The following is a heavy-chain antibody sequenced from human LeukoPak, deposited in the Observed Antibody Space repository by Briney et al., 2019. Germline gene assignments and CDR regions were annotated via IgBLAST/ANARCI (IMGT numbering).Heavy chain of an antibody. CDR1: GYTFTSYG. V-gene: IGHV1-18*01. J-gene: IGHJ5*02. D-gene: IGHD3-22*01. CDR2: ISAYNGNT. CDR3: ARADNYYDSSGVFDP. Sequence: ASVKVSCKASGYTFTSYGISWVRQAPGQGLEWMGWISAYNGNTNYAQKLQGRVTMTTDTSTSTAYMELRSLRSDDTAVYYCARADNYYDSSGVFDPWGQGTLVTVSS.